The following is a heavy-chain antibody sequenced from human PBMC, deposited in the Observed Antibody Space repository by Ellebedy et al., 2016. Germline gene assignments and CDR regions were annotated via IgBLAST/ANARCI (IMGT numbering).Heavy chain of an antibody. D-gene: IGHD2-15*01. CDR1: GFTFSSYA. V-gene: IGHV3-64*04. Sequence: GESLKISCAASGFTFSSYAMHWVRQAPGKGLEYVSAISSNGGSTYYADSVKGRFTISRDNSKNTLYLQMNSLRAEDTAVYYCARAYCSGGSCYQRQPYFDYWGQGTLVTVSS. CDR2: ISSNGGST. J-gene: IGHJ4*02. CDR3: ARAYCSGGSCYQRQPYFDY.